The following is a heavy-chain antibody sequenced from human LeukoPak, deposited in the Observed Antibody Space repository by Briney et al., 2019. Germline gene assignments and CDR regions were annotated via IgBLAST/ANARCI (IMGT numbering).Heavy chain of an antibody. CDR3: AGTGDYDGGNNFMPGGAF. Sequence: GGSLRLFCAASGFAFSKYWMTWVRQVPGKGLEWVACIREDASDTYYVDSVRGRFTISKDNAKNSLYLQMSSLRAEDTAVYYCAGTGDYDGGNNFMPGGAFWGQGTLVTVSS. CDR2: IREDASDT. J-gene: IGHJ4*02. CDR1: GFAFSKYW. V-gene: IGHV3-7*01. D-gene: IGHD3-16*01.